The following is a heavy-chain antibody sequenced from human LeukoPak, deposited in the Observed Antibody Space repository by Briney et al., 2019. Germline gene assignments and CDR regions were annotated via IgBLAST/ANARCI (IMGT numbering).Heavy chain of an antibody. V-gene: IGHV3-23*01. Sequence: GGSLRLSCAASGFTVSNYHINWVRQAPGWGLEWVAAIIHTGVETYYADSVKGRFTLSRDNSKNMVHLQMNSLRAEDTAVYYCARDLRSSSWYHVNDYWGQGTLVTVSS. CDR3: ARDLRSSSWYHVNDY. J-gene: IGHJ4*02. D-gene: IGHD6-13*01. CDR1: GFTVSNYH. CDR2: IIHTGVET.